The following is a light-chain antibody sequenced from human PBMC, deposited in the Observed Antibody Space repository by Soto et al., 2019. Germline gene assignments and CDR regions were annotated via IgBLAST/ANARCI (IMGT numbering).Light chain of an antibody. CDR2: DAS. CDR1: SSDVGGYNY. CDR3: CSYAGSYTYV. J-gene: IGLJ1*01. V-gene: IGLV2-11*01. Sequence: QSALTQPRSVSGSPGQSVTMSCTGTSSDVGGYNYVSWYQHHPGKAPKLMIYDASKRPSGVPDRFSGSKSGNSASLTISGLQAEDEADYYCCSYAGSYTYVFGTGTKLTVL.